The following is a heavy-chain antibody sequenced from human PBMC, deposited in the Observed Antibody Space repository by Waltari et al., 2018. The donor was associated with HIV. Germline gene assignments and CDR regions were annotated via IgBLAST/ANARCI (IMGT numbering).Heavy chain of an antibody. CDR2: MSSRRSAM. V-gene: IGHV3-48*01. D-gene: IGHD6-19*01. CDR3: AILSSSGWYQD. Sequence: EVQLVESGGGLVQPGGSLRLSCAASGFTFSSYSMNWVRQAPGKGLEWVSYMSSRRSAMDYADSVKGRFTISRDNAKNSLYLQMNSLRGEDTAVYYCAILSSSGWYQDWGQGTLVIVSS. J-gene: IGHJ4*02. CDR1: GFTFSSYS.